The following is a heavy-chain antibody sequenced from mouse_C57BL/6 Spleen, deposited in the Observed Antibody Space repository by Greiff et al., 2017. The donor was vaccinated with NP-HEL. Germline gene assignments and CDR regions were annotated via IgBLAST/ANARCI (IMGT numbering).Heavy chain of an antibody. Sequence: VQLQQSGPELVKPGASVKMSCTASGYTFTDYNMHWVKQSHGKSLEWIGYINPNNGGTSYNQTFKGQATLTVNKSSSTAYMELRSLTSEDSAVYYCARCHYYGSSLYGDFDVWGTGTTVTVSS. V-gene: IGHV1-22*01. CDR2: INPNNGGT. CDR3: ARCHYYGSSLYGDFDV. J-gene: IGHJ1*03. CDR1: GYTFTDYN. D-gene: IGHD1-1*01.